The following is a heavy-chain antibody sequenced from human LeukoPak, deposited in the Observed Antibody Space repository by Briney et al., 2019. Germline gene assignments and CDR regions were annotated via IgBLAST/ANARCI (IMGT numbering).Heavy chain of an antibody. CDR3: ARGVPSYRFDP. J-gene: IGHJ5*02. D-gene: IGHD1-26*01. CDR2: ITSSSSTI. CDR1: GFTFSSYS. Sequence: PGGSLRLSCAASGFTFSSYSMNWVRQAPGKGLEWVPYITSSSSTIHYADSVKGRLTISRDNAKTSLYLQMNSLRAEDTALYYRARGVPSYRFDPWGQGTLVTVSS. V-gene: IGHV3-48*01.